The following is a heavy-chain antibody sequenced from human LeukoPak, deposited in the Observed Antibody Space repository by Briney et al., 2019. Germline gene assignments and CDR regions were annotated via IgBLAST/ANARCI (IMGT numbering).Heavy chain of an antibody. CDR2: IYSGGST. D-gene: IGHD2-2*01. J-gene: IGHJ6*02. CDR1: GFTVSSNY. CDR3: ARGACSSTSRYGFYYYGMDV. V-gene: IGHV3-53*04. Sequence: GGSLRLSCAASGFTVSSNYMSWVRQAPGKGLEWVSVIYSGGSTYYADSVKGRFTISRHNSKNTLYLQMNSLRAEDTAVYYCARGACSSTSRYGFYYYGMDVWGQGTTVTVSS.